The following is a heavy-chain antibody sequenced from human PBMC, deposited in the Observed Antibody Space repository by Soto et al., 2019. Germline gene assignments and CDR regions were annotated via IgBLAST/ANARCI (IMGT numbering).Heavy chain of an antibody. CDR3: AKDLSVAGELYWYFDL. CDR2: ISGSGGST. CDR1: GFTFSSYA. J-gene: IGHJ2*01. V-gene: IGHV3-23*01. D-gene: IGHD6-19*01. Sequence: EVQLLESGGGLVQPGGSLRLSCAASGFTFSSYAMSWVRQAPGKGLEWVSAISGSGGSTYYADSVKGRFTISRDNSKNTLYLQMNSLRAEDTAVYYCAKDLSVAGELYWYFDLWGRGTLVTVSS.